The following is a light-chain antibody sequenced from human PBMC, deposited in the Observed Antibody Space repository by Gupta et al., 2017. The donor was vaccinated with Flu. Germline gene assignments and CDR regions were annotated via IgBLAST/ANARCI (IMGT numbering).Light chain of an antibody. CDR1: NIENRN. V-gene: IGLV3-9*01. J-gene: IGLJ2*01. Sequence: TCGGNNIENRNVHWYQQKPGQAPVLVIYRDISRPAGIPERFSGSNSGNTATLTISGAQAGDEADYYCQVWDSSTGVFGGGTKLTVL. CDR2: RDI. CDR3: QVWDSSTGV.